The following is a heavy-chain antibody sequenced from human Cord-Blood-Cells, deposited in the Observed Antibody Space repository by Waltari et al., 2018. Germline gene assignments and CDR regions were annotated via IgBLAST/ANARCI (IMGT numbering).Heavy chain of an antibody. J-gene: IGHJ4*02. D-gene: IGHD6-6*01. V-gene: IGHV3-13*01. Sequence: EVQLVESGGGLVQPGGSLSLPFAASGFTFSSYDMHWVRQATGKGLEWVSAIGTAGDTYYPGSVKGRFTISRENAKNSLYLQMNSLRAGDTAVYYCARGRPYSSSFDYWGQGTLVTVSS. CDR2: IGTAGDT. CDR3: ARGRPYSSSFDY. CDR1: GFTFSSYD.